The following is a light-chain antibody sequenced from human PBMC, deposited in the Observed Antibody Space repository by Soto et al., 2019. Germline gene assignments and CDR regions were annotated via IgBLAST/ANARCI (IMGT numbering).Light chain of an antibody. CDR2: EVS. Sequence: QSALTQPPSASGSPGQSVTISCTGTSSDVGGYNYVSWYQQHPGKAPKVMIYEVSKRPSGVPDRFSGSKSGNTASLTVSGLQAEDEADYYCSSYAGSNTVVFGGGTKLIVL. V-gene: IGLV2-8*01. J-gene: IGLJ2*01. CDR3: SSYAGSNTVV. CDR1: SSDVGGYNY.